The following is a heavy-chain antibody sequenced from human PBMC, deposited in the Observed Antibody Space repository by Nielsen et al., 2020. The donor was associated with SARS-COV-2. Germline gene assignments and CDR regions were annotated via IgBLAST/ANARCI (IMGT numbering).Heavy chain of an antibody. V-gene: IGHV5-51*01. Sequence: KVSCKGSGYSFTSYWIGWVRHMPGKGLERMGIIYPGDSDTRYSPSFQGQVTISADKSISTAYLQWSSLKASDTAMYYCARLRRGYYYDSSGSPRGAFDIWGQGTMVTVSS. CDR3: ARLRRGYYYDSSGSPRGAFDI. CDR2: IYPGDSDT. CDR1: GYSFTSYW. J-gene: IGHJ3*02. D-gene: IGHD3-22*01.